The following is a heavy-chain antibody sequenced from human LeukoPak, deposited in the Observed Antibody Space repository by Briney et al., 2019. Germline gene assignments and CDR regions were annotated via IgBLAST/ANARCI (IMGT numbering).Heavy chain of an antibody. V-gene: IGHV4-39*01. D-gene: IGHD3-22*01. CDR1: GGSISSATYY. Sequence: PSETLSLTCNVSGGSISSATYYWGWIRQPPGTGLEWIGSVYYSGSTYYNPSLKSRVTISLDTSENQFSVKLNSVTAADTAIYYCTCGYYSRGDYWSQGTLVTVSS. CDR3: TCGYYSRGDY. CDR2: VYYSGST. J-gene: IGHJ4*02.